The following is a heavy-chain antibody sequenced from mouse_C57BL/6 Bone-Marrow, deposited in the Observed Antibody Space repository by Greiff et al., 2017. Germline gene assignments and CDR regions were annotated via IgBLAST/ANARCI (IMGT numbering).Heavy chain of an antibody. CDR2: IYPGDGDT. CDR3: ARTFTKGTDD. J-gene: IGHJ2*01. D-gene: IGHD1-2*01. Sequence: VQLQQSGPELVKPGASVKISCKASGYAFSSSWINWVKQRPGKGLEWLGRIYPGDGDTNYNGKFKGKATLTADKSSSTAYMQLSSLTSEDAAVYFCARTFTKGTDDWGQGTTLTVSS. CDR1: GYAFSSSW. V-gene: IGHV1-82*01.